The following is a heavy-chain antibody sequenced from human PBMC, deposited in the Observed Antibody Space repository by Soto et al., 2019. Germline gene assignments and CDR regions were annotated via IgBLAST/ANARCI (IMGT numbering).Heavy chain of an antibody. CDR2: ISAYNGNT. Sequence: QVQLVQSGAEVKKPGASVKVSCKASGYTFTSYGISWVRQAPGQGLEWMGWISAYNGNTNYAQKLQGRVTMTTDTSTSTAYMELRSLRSFDTAVYDCARETQTTMFRGVISNWVDPWGQGTMVTVAS. V-gene: IGHV1-18*01. CDR3: ARETQTTMFRGVISNWVDP. CDR1: GYTFTSYG. D-gene: IGHD3-10*01. J-gene: IGHJ5*02.